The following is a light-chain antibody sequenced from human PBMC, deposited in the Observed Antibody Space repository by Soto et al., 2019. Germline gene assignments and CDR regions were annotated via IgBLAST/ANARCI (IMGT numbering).Light chain of an antibody. V-gene: IGLV1-51*01. CDR3: ETWDSSLSTVV. J-gene: IGLJ2*01. CDR2: DNV. CDR1: SSNIEKNY. Sequence: QSVLTQPPSVSATPGQKVTISCSGGSSNIEKNYLSWYQQLPGTAPKLLIYDNVKRPSRIPDRFSGSKSGTSATLDITGLQTGDEADYYCETWDSSLSTVVFGGGTKVTVL.